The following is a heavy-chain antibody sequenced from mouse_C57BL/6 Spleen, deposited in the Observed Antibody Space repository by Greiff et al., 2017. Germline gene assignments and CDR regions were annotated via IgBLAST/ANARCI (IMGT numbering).Heavy chain of an antibody. Sequence: VQLQQSGPELVKPGASVKISCKASGYTFTDYYMNWVKQSHGKSLEWIGDINPNNGGTSYNQKFKGKATLTVDKSSSTAYMELRSLTSEDSAVYYCARGGTMVTTTVDYWGQGTTLTVSS. V-gene: IGHV1-26*01. J-gene: IGHJ2*01. CDR1: GYTFTDYY. D-gene: IGHD2-2*01. CDR3: ARGGTMVTTTVDY. CDR2: INPNNGGT.